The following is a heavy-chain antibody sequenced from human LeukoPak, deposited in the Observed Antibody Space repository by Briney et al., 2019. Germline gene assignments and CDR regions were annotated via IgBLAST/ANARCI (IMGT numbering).Heavy chain of an antibody. J-gene: IGHJ4*02. CDR1: RGSIKGYY. Sequence: SETLSLTCSVSRGSIKGYYWSWIRQPPGKGLEWIGWINYSGATYFNPSLKSRALMSIDTSMNQLSLRLYSVTAADTAIYYCARHSSGWHLDFWGRGTLVTVSS. V-gene: IGHV4-59*01. CDR3: ARHSSGWHLDF. CDR2: INYSGAT. D-gene: IGHD6-19*01.